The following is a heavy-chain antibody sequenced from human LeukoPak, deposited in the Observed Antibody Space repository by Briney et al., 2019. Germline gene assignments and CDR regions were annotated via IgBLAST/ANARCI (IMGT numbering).Heavy chain of an antibody. CDR2: VYTSGST. J-gene: IGHJ5*02. CDR1: GGSISSGDYY. Sequence: KSSETLSLTCTVSGGSISSGDYYWSWIRQPAGKGLEWIGRVYTSGSTNYNPSLKSRATVSVDTSKNQFFLKLSSVTAAETAVYYCARVRDFSFNWFDPWGQGTLVTVSS. CDR3: ARVRDFSFNWFDP. D-gene: IGHD3-3*01. V-gene: IGHV4-61*02.